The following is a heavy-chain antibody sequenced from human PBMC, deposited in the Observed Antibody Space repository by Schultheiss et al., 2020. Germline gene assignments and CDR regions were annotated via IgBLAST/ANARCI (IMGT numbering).Heavy chain of an antibody. CDR3: AAWYSSDGSFDY. V-gene: IGHV4-59*12. D-gene: IGHD2-15*01. Sequence: SETLSLTCAVYGGSFSGYYWTWIRQHPGKGLEWIGYIYYSGSTNYNPSLKSRVTISVDTSKNQFSLKLSSVTAADTAVYYCAAWYSSDGSFDYWGQGTLVTVSS. CDR2: IYYSGST. J-gene: IGHJ4*02. CDR1: GGSFSGYY.